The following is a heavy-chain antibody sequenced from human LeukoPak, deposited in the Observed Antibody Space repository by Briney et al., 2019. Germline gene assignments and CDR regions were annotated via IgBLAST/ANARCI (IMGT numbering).Heavy chain of an antibody. D-gene: IGHD3-10*01. CDR3: AREKRLAGSRGGFDP. V-gene: IGHV1-2*02. J-gene: IGHJ5*02. CDR2: INPNSGGT. CDR1: GYTFTRYY. Sequence: GASVKVSCKASGYTFTRYYMHWVRQAPGQGLEWMGWINPNSGGTNFAQKFQGRVAMTRDTSISTAYMELSRLRSDDTAVYYCAREKRLAGSRGGFDPWGQGTLVTVSS.